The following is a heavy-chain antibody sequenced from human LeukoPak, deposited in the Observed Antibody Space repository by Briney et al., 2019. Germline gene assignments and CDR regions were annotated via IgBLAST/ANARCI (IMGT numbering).Heavy chain of an antibody. D-gene: IGHD3-10*01. CDR1: GSTFSSYA. J-gene: IGHJ4*02. CDR3: AKAGSGGFVPRYYFDY. CDR2: ISGSGGAT. Sequence: SGGSLRLSCAASGSTFSSYAMSWVRQAPGKGLEWVSAISGSGGATYHADSVKGRFTISRDNSKNTLYLQMNSLSAEDTAVYYCAKAGSGGFVPRYYFDYWGQGTLVTVSS. V-gene: IGHV3-23*01.